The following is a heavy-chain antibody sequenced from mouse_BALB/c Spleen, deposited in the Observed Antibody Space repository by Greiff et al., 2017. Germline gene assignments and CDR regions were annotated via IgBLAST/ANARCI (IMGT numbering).Heavy chain of an antibody. CDR3: ARRELGLFDY. V-gene: IGHV3-1*02. J-gene: IGHJ2*01. CDR1: GYSITSGYG. Sequence: VQLKQSGPDLVKPSQSLSLTCTVTGYSITSGYGWHWIRQFPGDKLEWMGYIHYSGSTNYNPSLKSRISITRDTSKNQFFLQLNSVTTEDTATYYCARRELGLFDYWGQGTTLTVSS. CDR2: IHYSGST.